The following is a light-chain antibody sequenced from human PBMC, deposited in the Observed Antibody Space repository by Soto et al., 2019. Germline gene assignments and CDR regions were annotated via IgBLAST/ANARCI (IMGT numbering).Light chain of an antibody. J-gene: IGLJ3*02. CDR3: CSYVGGSIPQWV. Sequence: QSVLTQPASVSGSPGQSITISCTGTSNDVGGYNLVSWFQQHPGKAPKLMIFEVNMRPSGVSNRFSGSKSANTASLIISGLQAEDEADYYCCSYVGGSIPQWVFGGGPKLTVL. CDR2: EVN. CDR1: SNDVGGYNL. V-gene: IGLV2-23*02.